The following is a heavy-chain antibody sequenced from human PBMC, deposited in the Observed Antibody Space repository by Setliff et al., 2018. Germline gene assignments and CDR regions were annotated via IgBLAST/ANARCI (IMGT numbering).Heavy chain of an antibody. J-gene: IGHJ6*03. CDR1: GFIFNNFW. Sequence: GGSLRLSCSASGFIFNNFWMSRVRQAPGKGLEWVANINQRESAKLYVDSVKGRFTISRDSSKNTLYLQMNSLRAEDTAVYYCARDREGDGNYYMDVWGKGTTVTVSS. V-gene: IGHV3-7*01. D-gene: IGHD1-1*01. CDR3: ARDREGDGNYYMDV. CDR2: INQRESAK.